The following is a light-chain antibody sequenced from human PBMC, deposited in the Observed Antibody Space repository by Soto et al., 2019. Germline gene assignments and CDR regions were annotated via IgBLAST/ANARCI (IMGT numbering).Light chain of an antibody. V-gene: IGKV2-24*01. CDR1: QSLVYSDGNTY. Sequence: DVVLTQTPLSSPVTLGQPASISCRSSQSLVYSDGNTYLSWLQQRPGQPPRLLIYQISNRFSGVPDSFSGSGAGTDFTLKISRVEAVDVGVYYCMQFAHFPRTFGQGTKLEI. J-gene: IGKJ1*01. CDR2: QIS. CDR3: MQFAHFPRT.